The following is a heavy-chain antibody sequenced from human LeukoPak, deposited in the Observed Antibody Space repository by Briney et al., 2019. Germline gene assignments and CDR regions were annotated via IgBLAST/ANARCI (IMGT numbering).Heavy chain of an antibody. V-gene: IGHV7-4-1*02. J-gene: IGHJ5*02. D-gene: IGHD6-13*01. CDR2: INTNTGNP. CDR3: ARDQSSWYGNWFDP. Sequence: ASVTVSFKASGYTFTSYAMNWVRQAPGQGLEWMGWINTNTGNPTYAQGFTGRFVFSLDTSVSTAYLQISSLKAEDTAVYYCARDQSSWYGNWFDPWGQGTLVTVSS. CDR1: GYTFTSYA.